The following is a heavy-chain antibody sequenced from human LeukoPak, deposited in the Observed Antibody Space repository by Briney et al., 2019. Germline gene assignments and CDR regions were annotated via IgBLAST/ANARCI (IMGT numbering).Heavy chain of an antibody. V-gene: IGHV4-34*01. CDR3: AGRPSHSSSWSVDY. CDR1: GGSFSGYY. J-gene: IGHJ4*02. CDR2: INHSGST. D-gene: IGHD6-13*01. Sequence: SETLSLTCAVYGGSFSGYYWSWIRQPPGKGLEWIGEINHSGSTNYNPSLKSRVTISVDTSKNQFSLKLSPVTAADTAVYYCAGRPSHSSSWSVDYWGQGTLVTVSS.